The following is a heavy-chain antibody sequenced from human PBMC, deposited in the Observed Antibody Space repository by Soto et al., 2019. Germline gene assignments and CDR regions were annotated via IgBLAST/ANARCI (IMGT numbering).Heavy chain of an antibody. CDR3: AKPTVGIDSGYDYGYFDY. Sequence: GGSLRLSCAASGFTFSSYAMSWVRQAPGKGLEWVSAISGSGGSTYYADSVKGRFTISRDNSKNTLYLQMNSLRAEDTAVYYCAKPTVGIDSGYDYGYFDYWGQGTLVTVSS. D-gene: IGHD5-12*01. V-gene: IGHV3-23*01. CDR1: GFTFSSYA. J-gene: IGHJ4*02. CDR2: ISGSGGST.